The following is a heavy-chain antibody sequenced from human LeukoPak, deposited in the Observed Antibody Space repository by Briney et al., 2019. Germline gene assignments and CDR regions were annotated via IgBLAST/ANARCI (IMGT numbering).Heavy chain of an antibody. CDR2: INPSGGST. V-gene: IGHV1-46*01. CDR1: GYTFTSYY. D-gene: IGHD2-2*02. Sequence: ASVKVSCKASGYTFTSYYMHWVRQAPGQGLEWMGIINPSGGSTSYAQKFQGRVTMTRDMSTSTVYMELSSLRSEDTAVYYCARDRTGYCSSTSCYTLRFDPWGQGTLVTVSS. J-gene: IGHJ5*02. CDR3: ARDRTGYCSSTSCYTLRFDP.